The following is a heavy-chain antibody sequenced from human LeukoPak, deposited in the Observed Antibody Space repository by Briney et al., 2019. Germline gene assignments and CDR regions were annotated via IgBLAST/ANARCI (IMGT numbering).Heavy chain of an antibody. D-gene: IGHD6-13*01. Sequence: GGSLRLSCAASGFTFSSYAMSWVRQAPGKGLEWVSVIYSGGSTYYADSVKGRFTISRDNSKNTLYLQMNSLRAEDTAVYYCARGVIAADRLDYWGQGTLVTVSS. CDR1: GFTFSSYA. CDR3: ARGVIAADRLDY. J-gene: IGHJ4*02. CDR2: IYSGGST. V-gene: IGHV3-53*01.